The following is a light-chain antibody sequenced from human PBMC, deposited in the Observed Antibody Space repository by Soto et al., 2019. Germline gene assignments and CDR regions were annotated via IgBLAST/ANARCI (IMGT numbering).Light chain of an antibody. V-gene: IGKV3-15*01. CDR1: QSVSSN. Sequence: PASVSGSPGERATLSCRASQSVSSNLAWYQQKPGQAPRLLIYGASTRATDIPARFSGSGSGTEFTLTISSLQSEDFAVYYCQQYNNWPPWTFGQGTKVDIK. CDR2: GAS. J-gene: IGKJ1*01. CDR3: QQYNNWPPWT.